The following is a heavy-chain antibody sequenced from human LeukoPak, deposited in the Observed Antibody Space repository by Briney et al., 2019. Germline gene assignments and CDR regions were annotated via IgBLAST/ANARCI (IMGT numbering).Heavy chain of an antibody. D-gene: IGHD3-3*01. Sequence: SETLSLTCTVSGGSISSGDYYWSWIRQPPGKGXEWIGYIYYSGSTYYNPSLKSRVTISVDTSKNQFSLKLSSVTAADTAVYYCAREHYTNWFDPWGQGTLVTVSS. CDR2: IYYSGST. CDR1: GGSISSGDYY. CDR3: AREHYTNWFDP. J-gene: IGHJ5*02. V-gene: IGHV4-30-4*01.